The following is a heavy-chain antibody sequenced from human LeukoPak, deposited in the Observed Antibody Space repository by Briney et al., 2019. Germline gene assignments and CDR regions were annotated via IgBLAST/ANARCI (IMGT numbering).Heavy chain of an antibody. V-gene: IGHV1-69*05. CDR3: AREKEVPGWFDP. D-gene: IGHD2-2*01. CDR2: IIPIFGTA. J-gene: IGHJ5*02. Sequence: SVKVSCKASGGTFSSYAISWVRQAPGQGLEWMGGIIPIFGTANYAQKFQGRVTITTDESTSTAYMELSSLRSEDTAVYYCAREKEVPGWFDPWGQGTLVTVSS. CDR1: GGTFSSYA.